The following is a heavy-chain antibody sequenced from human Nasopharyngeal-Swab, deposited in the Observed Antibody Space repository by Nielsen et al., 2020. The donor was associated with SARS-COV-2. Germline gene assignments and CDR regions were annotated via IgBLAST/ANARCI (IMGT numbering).Heavy chain of an antibody. D-gene: IGHD6-13*01. CDR3: ARALLVGGYYFDY. CDR2: IYSGGST. Sequence: WIRQSPGKGLEWVSVIYSGGSTYYADSVKGRFTISGDNSKNTLYLQMNSLRAEDTAVYYCARALLVGGYYFDYWGQGTLVTVSS. V-gene: IGHV3-53*01. J-gene: IGHJ4*02.